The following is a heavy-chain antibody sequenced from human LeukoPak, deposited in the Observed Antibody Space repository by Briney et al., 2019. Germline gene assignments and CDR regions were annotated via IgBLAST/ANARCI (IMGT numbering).Heavy chain of an antibody. CDR1: GYTFTGYY. CDR3: ARAMYYYDSRGYYYGPVDY. J-gene: IGHJ4*02. Sequence: GASVKVSCKASGYTFTGYYIHWVRQAPGQGLEWMGWLNPNIGGTTYAQKFQGRVTMTRDTSISTAYMELSRLRSDDTAVYYCARAMYYYDSRGYYYGPVDYWGQGTLVTVPS. CDR2: LNPNIGGT. D-gene: IGHD3-22*01. V-gene: IGHV1-2*02.